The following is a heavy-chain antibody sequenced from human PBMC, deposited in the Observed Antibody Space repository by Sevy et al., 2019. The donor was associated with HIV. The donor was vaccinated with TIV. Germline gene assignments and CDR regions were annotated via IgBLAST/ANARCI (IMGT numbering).Heavy chain of an antibody. Sequence: SETLSLTCTVSGGSISSYYWSWIRQPAGKGLEWIGRIYTSGSTNYNPSLKSRVTMSVDTSKNQFSLKLSSVTAADTAVYYCARAGGIEYSSSFVYAMDVWGQGTTVTVSS. J-gene: IGHJ6*02. CDR1: GGSISSYY. CDR3: ARAGGIEYSSSFVYAMDV. D-gene: IGHD6-6*01. V-gene: IGHV4-4*07. CDR2: IYTSGST.